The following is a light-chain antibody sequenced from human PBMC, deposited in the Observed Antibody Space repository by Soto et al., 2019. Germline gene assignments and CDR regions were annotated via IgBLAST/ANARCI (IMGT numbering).Light chain of an antibody. CDR3: QSYDNTNQV. V-gene: IGLV6-57*03. J-gene: IGLJ3*02. CDR1: SCSIASYY. CDR2: EHN. Sequence: NFILTKPHSVSESPGKTVTSSCTRISCSIASYYVQWYRQRPGSAPTTVIYEHNQRPSGVPGRFSGFIDSSSNSASLTISGLKTEDEADYYCQSYDNTNQVFGGGTKVTVL.